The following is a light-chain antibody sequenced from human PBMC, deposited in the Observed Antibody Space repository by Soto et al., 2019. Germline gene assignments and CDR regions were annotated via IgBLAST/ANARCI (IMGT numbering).Light chain of an antibody. Sequence: DIQMTQSPSTLSGSVGDRVTITCRASQTISSWLAWYQQKPGKAPKLLIYKASTLKSGVPSRFRGSGSRTEFTITISSLQPDDFETYYCQKYNSYSEAFGQGTKV. CDR2: KAS. CDR3: QKYNSYSEA. CDR1: QTISSW. J-gene: IGKJ1*01. V-gene: IGKV1-5*03.